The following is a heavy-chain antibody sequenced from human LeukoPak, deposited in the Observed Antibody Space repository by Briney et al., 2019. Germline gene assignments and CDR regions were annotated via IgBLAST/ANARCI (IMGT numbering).Heavy chain of an antibody. CDR2: IGWNSART. J-gene: IGHJ6*02. D-gene: IGHD3-10*01. V-gene: IGHV3-9*01. CDR1: ESTFDHS. CDR3: GKDISAGGMDV. Sequence: GGSLRLSCTASESTFDHSMHWVRQTPGEGLEWVSGIGWNSARTGYADSVRGRFTISRDNAKNSLYLQMNSLRAEDTALYYCGKDISAGGMDVWGQGTPVTVSS.